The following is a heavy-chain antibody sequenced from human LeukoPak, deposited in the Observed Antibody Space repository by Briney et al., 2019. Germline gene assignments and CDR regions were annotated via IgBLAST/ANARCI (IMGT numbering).Heavy chain of an antibody. CDR2: INSDGSST. Sequence: GGSLRLSCAASGFTFSSYWMHWVRRAPGKGLVWVSRINSDGSSTSYADSVKGRFTISRDNAKNTLYLQMNSLRAEDTAVYYCARTLYSSGWYFPFDYWGQGTLVTVSP. J-gene: IGHJ4*02. CDR3: ARTLYSSGWYFPFDY. D-gene: IGHD6-19*01. CDR1: GFTFSSYW. V-gene: IGHV3-74*01.